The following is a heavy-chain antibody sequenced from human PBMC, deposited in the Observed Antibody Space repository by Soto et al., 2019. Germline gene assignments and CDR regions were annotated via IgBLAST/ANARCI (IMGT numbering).Heavy chain of an antibody. CDR3: ARQLAGAKFDY. CDR2: VYYTGNT. D-gene: IGHD1-26*01. CDR1: GGSVISGTHY. Sequence: SETLSLTCSVSGGSVISGTHYWSWVRRPPGEGLEWIGYVYYTGNTHYNPSLKSRVTISLDTSKNQFSLKLSSVTAADTAIYYCARQLAGAKFDYWGQGTLVTVSS. J-gene: IGHJ4*02. V-gene: IGHV4-61*01.